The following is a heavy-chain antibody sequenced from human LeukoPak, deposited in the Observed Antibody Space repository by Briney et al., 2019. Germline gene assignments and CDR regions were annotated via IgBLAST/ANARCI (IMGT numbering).Heavy chain of an antibody. CDR1: GFTFASYS. CDR2: ISGDSTYI. D-gene: IGHD1-1*01. Sequence: NAGGSLRLSCAASGFTFASYSMNWVRQPPGKGLEWVSSISGDSTYIYNAGSVKGRFTISRDNAQASLYLQMISLRADDTAVYYCARVSGRLERQSDLDYWGQGTLVTVSS. CDR3: ARVSGRLERQSDLDY. J-gene: IGHJ4*02. V-gene: IGHV3-21*01.